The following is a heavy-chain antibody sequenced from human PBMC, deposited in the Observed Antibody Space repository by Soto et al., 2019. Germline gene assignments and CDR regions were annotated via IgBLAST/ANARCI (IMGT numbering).Heavy chain of an antibody. CDR3: ASANIAAAGTIFDP. CDR2: IYYNAIT. V-gene: IGHV4-61*08. CDR1: GDSVSSGAYY. J-gene: IGHJ5*02. D-gene: IGHD6-13*01. Sequence: SETLSLTCTVSGDSVSSGAYYWSWVRQPPGKGLEWIGYIYYNAITNYNPSLKSRVTILVDTSKSEISLTLNSVTAADTAVYYCASANIAAAGTIFDPWGQGVLVTVFS.